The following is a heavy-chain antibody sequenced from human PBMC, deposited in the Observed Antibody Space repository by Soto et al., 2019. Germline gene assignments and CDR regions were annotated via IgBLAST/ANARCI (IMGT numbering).Heavy chain of an antibody. V-gene: IGHV1-18*04. CDR3: ARNYEENDAFDI. CDR2: ISAYNGNT. CDR1: GYTFTSYG. D-gene: IGHD3-16*01. Sequence: ASVKVSCKASGYTFTSYGISWVRQAPGQGLEWMGWISAYNGNTNYAQKLQGRVTMTTDTSTSTAYMEPRSLRSDDTAVYYCARNYEENDAFDIWGQGTMVTVSS. J-gene: IGHJ3*02.